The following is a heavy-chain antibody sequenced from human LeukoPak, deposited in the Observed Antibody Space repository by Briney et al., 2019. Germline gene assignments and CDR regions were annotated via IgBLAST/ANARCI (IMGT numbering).Heavy chain of an antibody. V-gene: IGHV3-23*01. J-gene: IGHJ4*02. CDR3: AKVDSSSWGRDFDY. Sequence: GGSLRLSCAASGFTFSSYAMSWVRQAPGKGLEWVSAISGSGGSTYYADSVKGRFTTSRDNSKNTLYLQMNSLRAEDTAVYYCAKVDSSSWGRDFDYWGQGTLVTVSS. CDR1: GFTFSSYA. CDR2: ISGSGGST. D-gene: IGHD6-13*01.